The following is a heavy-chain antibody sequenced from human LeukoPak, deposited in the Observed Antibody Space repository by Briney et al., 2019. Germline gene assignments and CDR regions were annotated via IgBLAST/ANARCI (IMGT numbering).Heavy chain of an antibody. D-gene: IGHD6-19*01. V-gene: IGHV3-53*04. Sequence: PGGSLRLSCAVSGFIVSSNNMIWVRQAPGKGLEWVSIIYSGGTTYYTDSVRGRFTISRHNSKNTPYLQMNSLRLGDTAVYYCASPGPYRSDWYSEVGAFDIWGQGTMVTVSS. CDR2: IYSGGTT. J-gene: IGHJ3*02. CDR1: GFIVSSNN. CDR3: ASPGPYRSDWYSEVGAFDI.